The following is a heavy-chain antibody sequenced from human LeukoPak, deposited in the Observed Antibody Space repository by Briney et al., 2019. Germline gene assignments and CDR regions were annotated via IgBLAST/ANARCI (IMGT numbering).Heavy chain of an antibody. CDR3: ARDLGRHGYNYDY. V-gene: IGHV3-21*01. D-gene: IGHD5-24*01. Sequence: GGSLRLSCAASGLSFSSYSMDWVRQAPGKGLEWVSSISGSSSYIYYADSVKGRFTISRDNAKNSLYLQMNSLRAEDTAMYYCARDLGRHGYNYDYWGQGTLVTVSS. CDR1: GLSFSSYS. CDR2: ISGSSSYI. J-gene: IGHJ4*02.